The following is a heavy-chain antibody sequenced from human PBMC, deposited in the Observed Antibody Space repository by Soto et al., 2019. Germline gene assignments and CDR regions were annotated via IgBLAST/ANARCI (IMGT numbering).Heavy chain of an antibody. J-gene: IGHJ4*02. CDR1: GFSVGGNP. D-gene: IGHD3-10*01. CDR2: IHTGGST. Sequence: VKLVESGGGLMQPGGSLRLSCAASGFSVGGNPMTWVRQAPGKGLEWVAVIHTGGSTFYADSVKGRFTISRDNSKNTVYLQMNSLSVGDTAIYFCARGVNDDSWGQGTLVTVSS. V-gene: IGHV3-53*01. CDR3: ARGVNDDS.